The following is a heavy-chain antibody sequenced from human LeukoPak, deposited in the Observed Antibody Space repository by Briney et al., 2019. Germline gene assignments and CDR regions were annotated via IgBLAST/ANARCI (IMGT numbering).Heavy chain of an antibody. Sequence: ASVKVSCKASGYRFSSYDINWVRQATGQGLEWMASMNPNSGNTLFAQNFRGRVTITRSNSMRKAYMQLSSLRSQDTAVYYCARADSLGASFHYWGQGTLVTVSS. J-gene: IGHJ4*02. V-gene: IGHV1-8*03. CDR2: MNPNSGNT. CDR3: ARADSLGASFHY. CDR1: GYRFSSYD. D-gene: IGHD1-26*01.